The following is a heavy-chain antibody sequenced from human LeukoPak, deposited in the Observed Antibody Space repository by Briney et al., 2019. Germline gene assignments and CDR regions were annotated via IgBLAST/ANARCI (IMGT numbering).Heavy chain of an antibody. V-gene: IGHV4-30-4*01. CDR1: GGSISSGDYY. CDR3: ARPYYYDSRIDP. D-gene: IGHD3-22*01. CDR2: MYYSGST. J-gene: IGHJ5*02. Sequence: SETLSLTCTVSGGSISSGDYYWSWIRQPPGQGLEWMSYMYYSGSTYYNPSLKSRVTMSADTSKNQLSLKLSSVTAADTAVYYCARPYYYDSRIDPRGQGILVTVSS.